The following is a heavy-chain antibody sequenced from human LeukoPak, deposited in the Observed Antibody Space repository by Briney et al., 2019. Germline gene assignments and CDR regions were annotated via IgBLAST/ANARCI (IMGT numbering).Heavy chain of an antibody. CDR3: ARVGYNSSWYDY. Sequence: SETLSLTCAVYGGSFSGYYWSWIRQPPGKGLEWIGEINHSGSTNYNPSLKSRVTISVDTSKNQFSLKLSSVTAADTAVYYCARVGYNSSWYDYWGQGTLVTVST. V-gene: IGHV4-34*01. D-gene: IGHD6-13*01. CDR2: INHSGST. CDR1: GGSFSGYY. J-gene: IGHJ4*02.